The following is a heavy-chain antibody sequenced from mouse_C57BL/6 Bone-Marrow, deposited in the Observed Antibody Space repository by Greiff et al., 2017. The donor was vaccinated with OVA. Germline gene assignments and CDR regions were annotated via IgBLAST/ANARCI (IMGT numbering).Heavy chain of an antibody. CDR3: ARRGYDGSSYVKDLDWYFDV. J-gene: IGHJ1*03. CDR2: IYPSDSET. CDR1: GYTFTSYW. V-gene: IGHV1-61*01. D-gene: IGHD1-1*01. Sequence: QVQLQQPGAELVRPGSSVKLSCTASGYTFTSYWMDWVKQRPGQGLEWIGNIYPSDSETHYNQKFKDKATLTVDKSSSTAYMQLSSLTSEDSAVYYCARRGYDGSSYVKDLDWYFDVWGTGTTVTVSS.